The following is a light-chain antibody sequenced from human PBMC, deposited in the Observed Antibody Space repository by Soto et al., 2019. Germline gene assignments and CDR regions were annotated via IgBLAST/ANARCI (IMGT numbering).Light chain of an antibody. V-gene: IGKV1-5*01. CDR1: QSISTL. CDR3: QHYNSYSEA. CDR2: DAP. J-gene: IGKJ1*01. Sequence: DIQVTQYPNPLSASIGDRVTITCRASQSISTLLAWYQQKPGKAPKLLIYDAPRSERGVPSRFSGSGSGTEFTLTISSLQPDDFATYYCQHYNSYSEAVGQGTKVDI.